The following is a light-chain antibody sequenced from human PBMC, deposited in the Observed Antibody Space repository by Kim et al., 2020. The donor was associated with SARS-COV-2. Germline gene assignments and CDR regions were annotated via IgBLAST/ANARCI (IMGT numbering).Light chain of an antibody. CDR1: QSLLHSDGKIS. CDR3: MQGLQRLYS. V-gene: IGKV2D-29*01. Sequence: LVMTQTPLSLSVTPGQPASISCKSSQSLLHSDGKISLYWYLQKPGQPPPLLIYEVSKRFSGVPERFSGSVSGTDFTLKISRVKAEDVGLYYCMQGLQRLYSFGQGTRLEI. J-gene: IGKJ2*03. CDR2: EVS.